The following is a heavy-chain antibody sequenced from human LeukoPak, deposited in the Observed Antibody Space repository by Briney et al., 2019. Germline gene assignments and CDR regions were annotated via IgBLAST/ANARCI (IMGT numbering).Heavy chain of an antibody. CDR2: IYHSGST. CDR1: GGSISSSNW. V-gene: IGHV4-4*02. D-gene: IGHD3-10*01. CDR3: ARGDDHGSGSYYTFDY. Sequence: SGTLSLTCAVSGGSISSSNWWSWVRQPPGKGLEWIGEIYHSGSTNYNPSLKSRVTISVDKSKNQFSLKLSSVTAADTAVYYCARGDDHGSGSYYTFDYWGQGTLVTVSS. J-gene: IGHJ4*02.